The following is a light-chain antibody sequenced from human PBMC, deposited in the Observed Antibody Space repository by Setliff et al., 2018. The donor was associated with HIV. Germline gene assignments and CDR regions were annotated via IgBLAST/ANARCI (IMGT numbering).Light chain of an antibody. CDR1: SSNIGNNY. J-gene: IGLJ1*01. Sequence: QSVLTQPPSVSAAPGQKVTISCSGSSSNIGNNYVSWYQQLPGTAPKLLIYDNNKRPSGIPDRFSGSTSGNTASLTISGLQAEDEAEYYCFSYAGNNKYVFGSGTKVTVL. CDR2: DNN. CDR3: FSYAGNNKYV. V-gene: IGLV1-51*01.